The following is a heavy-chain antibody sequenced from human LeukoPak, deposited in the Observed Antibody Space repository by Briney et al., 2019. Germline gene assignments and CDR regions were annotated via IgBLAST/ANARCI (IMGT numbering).Heavy chain of an antibody. CDR3: AKAVGSISWSFDY. D-gene: IGHD6-13*01. Sequence: GGSLRLSCEASGFTFSTYGMHWVRQAPGKGLEWVALMSYDGSDKSYADSVKGRFTISRDNSKSTLYLQMDSLRGDDAAVYYCAKAVGSISWSFDYWGQGTLVTVSS. CDR2: MSYDGSDK. J-gene: IGHJ4*02. CDR1: GFTFSTYG. V-gene: IGHV3-30*18.